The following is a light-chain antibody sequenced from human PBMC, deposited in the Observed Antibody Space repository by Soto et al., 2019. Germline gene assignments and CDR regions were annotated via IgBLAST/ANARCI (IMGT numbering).Light chain of an antibody. Sequence: EIVMTQSPVTLSMSPGERATLSCRAGQSVSSNLAWYQQKPGQAPRLLIYGASTRATGIPARFSGSGSGTDFTLTISRLEPEDFAVYYCQYYGSSVTFAGGTKVDIK. CDR1: QSVSSN. CDR2: GAS. V-gene: IGKV3-20*01. J-gene: IGKJ4*01. CDR3: QYYGSSVT.